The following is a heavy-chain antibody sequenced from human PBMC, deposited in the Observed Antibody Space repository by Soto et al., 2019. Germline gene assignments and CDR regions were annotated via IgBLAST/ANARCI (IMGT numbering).Heavy chain of an antibody. Sequence: QIQLAQSGAEVRKTGSSVEISCKASGYNFTYRYLHWVRQAPGQALEWMGWSTPFTGNTKYAQKFQDRVSFTGDGSGSTAYMELSGLISADTGMYYCVCLFDSYGMDVWGQGTTVTVSS. CDR2: STPFTGNT. CDR1: GYNFTYRY. V-gene: IGHV1-45*01. CDR3: VCLFDSYGMDV. J-gene: IGHJ6*02. D-gene: IGHD3-3*01.